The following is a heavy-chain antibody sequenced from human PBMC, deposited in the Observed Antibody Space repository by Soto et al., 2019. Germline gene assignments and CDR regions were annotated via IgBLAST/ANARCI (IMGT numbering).Heavy chain of an antibody. D-gene: IGHD6-19*01. CDR1: GGSFSGYY. CDR3: ATDSSGSEKALWYFDL. Sequence: PSETLSLTCAVYGGSFSGYYWSWIRQPPGKGLEWIGEINHSGSTNYNPSLKSRVTISVDTSKNQFSLKLSSVTAADTAVYYCATDSSGSEKALWYFDLWGRGTLVTVSS. V-gene: IGHV4-34*01. J-gene: IGHJ2*01. CDR2: INHSGST.